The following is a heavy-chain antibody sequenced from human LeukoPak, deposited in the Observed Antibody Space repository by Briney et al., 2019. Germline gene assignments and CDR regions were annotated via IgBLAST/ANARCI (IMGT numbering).Heavy chain of an antibody. V-gene: IGHV1-18*01. J-gene: IGHJ6*03. CDR1: GYTFTSYG. D-gene: IGHD1-14*01. CDR3: ARAINPGHYYYYMDV. Sequence: GASVKVSCKASGYTFTSYGISWVRQAPGQGLEWMGWINTYNGNTNYAQELQGRVTMITDTSTSTAYMELRSLRSDDTAVYYCARAINPGHYYYYMDVWGKGTTVTVSS. CDR2: INTYNGNT.